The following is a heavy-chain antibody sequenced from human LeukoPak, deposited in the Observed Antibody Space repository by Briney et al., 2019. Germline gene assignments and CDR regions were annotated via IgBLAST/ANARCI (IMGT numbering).Heavy chain of an antibody. CDR2: IYYSGST. J-gene: IGHJ4*02. V-gene: IGHV4-39*07. CDR3: VRHYMGSYYNRGLDC. CDR1: GGSISSSSYY. D-gene: IGHD3-10*01. Sequence: SETLSLTCTVSGGSISSSSYYWGWIRQPPGKGLEWIGSIYYSGSTYYNPSFKSRVTISVDTSKNQFSLKLSSVTAADTAVYYCVRHYMGSYYNRGLDCWGQGTLLTVSS.